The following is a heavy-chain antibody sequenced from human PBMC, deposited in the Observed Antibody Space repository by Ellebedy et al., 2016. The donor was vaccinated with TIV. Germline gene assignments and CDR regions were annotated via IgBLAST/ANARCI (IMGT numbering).Heavy chain of an antibody. D-gene: IGHD3-10*01. CDR3: TRLYYYYGSGSYYTFDY. V-gene: IGHV4-39*07. CDR1: GGSISSSSYY. Sequence: MPSETLSLTCTVSGGSISSSSYYWGWIRQPPGKGLEWIGSIYHSGSTNYNPSLKSRVTISVDKSKNQFSLKLSSVTAADTAVYYCTRLYYYYGSGSYYTFDYWGQGTLVTVSS. CDR2: IYHSGST. J-gene: IGHJ4*02.